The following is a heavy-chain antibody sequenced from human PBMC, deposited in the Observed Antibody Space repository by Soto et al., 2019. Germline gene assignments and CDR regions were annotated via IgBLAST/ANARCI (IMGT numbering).Heavy chain of an antibody. Sequence: GGSLRLSCAASGFTFSRFTMNWVRQAPGKGLEWLSYISSSSSTIYYADSVKGRITSSRDNAKNSLYLQMNSLRAEDTAVYYCASDLDYAFDYWGQGTLVTVSS. CDR3: ASDLDYAFDY. J-gene: IGHJ4*02. CDR1: GFTFSRFT. D-gene: IGHD4-17*01. V-gene: IGHV3-48*01. CDR2: ISSSSSTI.